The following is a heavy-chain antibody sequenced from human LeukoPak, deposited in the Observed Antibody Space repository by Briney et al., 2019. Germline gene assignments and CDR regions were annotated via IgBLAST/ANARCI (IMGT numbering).Heavy chain of an antibody. CDR3: ARAAQAAAGPFDY. Sequence: GASVKVSSKASGYTFTGYYMHWVRQAPGQGLEWMGRINPNSGGTNYAQKFQGRVTMTRDTSTSTVYMELSSLRSEDTAVYYCARAAQAAAGPFDYWGQGTLVTVSS. CDR1: GYTFTGYY. D-gene: IGHD6-13*01. J-gene: IGHJ4*02. V-gene: IGHV1-2*06. CDR2: INPNSGGT.